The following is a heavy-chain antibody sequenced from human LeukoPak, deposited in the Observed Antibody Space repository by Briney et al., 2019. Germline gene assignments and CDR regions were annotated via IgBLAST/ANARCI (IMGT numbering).Heavy chain of an antibody. D-gene: IGHD4-17*01. CDR3: ARAVTGYWFDP. V-gene: IGHV4-59*01. J-gene: IGHJ5*02. Sequence: SETLSLTCTVSGGSINNYYWSWIRQPPGKGLEWIGYIYYSGSTNYNPSVKSRVTISVDTSKDQFSLKLSSVTAADTAVYYCARAVTGYWFDPWGQGTLVTVSS. CDR2: IYYSGST. CDR1: GGSINNYY.